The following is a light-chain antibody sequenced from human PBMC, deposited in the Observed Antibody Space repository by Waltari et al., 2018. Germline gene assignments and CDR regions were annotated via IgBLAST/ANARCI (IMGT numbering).Light chain of an antibody. CDR1: SSDVGR. CDR2: EDN. Sequence: QSALTQPASVSGSPGHSVTISCTGPSSDVGRVSWYQQHPGKAPKLIIYEDNKRPSGVSDRFSGSKSGNTASLTISGLQAEDEADYHCCSYAGPWVFGGGTKLTVL. V-gene: IGLV2-23*01. CDR3: CSYAGPWV. J-gene: IGLJ3*02.